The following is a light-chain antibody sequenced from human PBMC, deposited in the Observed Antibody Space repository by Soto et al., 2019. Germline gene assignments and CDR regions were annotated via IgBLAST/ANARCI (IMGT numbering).Light chain of an antibody. Sequence: QSALTQPASVSGSPGQSITISCTGTSSDVGGYNYVSWYQQHPGTAPKLIIYEVTNRPSGISDRFSGSKSGNTASLTISGLQAEDESDYYCSSFATSGTTVIFGGGTKVTVL. J-gene: IGLJ2*01. CDR3: SSFATSGTTVI. CDR2: EVT. CDR1: SSDVGGYNY. V-gene: IGLV2-14*01.